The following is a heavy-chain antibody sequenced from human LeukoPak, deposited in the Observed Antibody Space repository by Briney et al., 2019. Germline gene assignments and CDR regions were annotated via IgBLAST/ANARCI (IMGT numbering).Heavy chain of an antibody. CDR2: ISTSGST. CDR1: GGSFSTYF. CDR3: ARDDRVEGGENWFDP. Sequence: SETLSLTCSVSGGSFSTYFWNWIRQPAGKGLEWIGRISTSGSTTYNPSLKSRVTMSVDTSRNQFSLSLRSVTAADTAVYYCARDDRVEGGENWFDPWGRGTLVIVSS. D-gene: IGHD3-10*01. J-gene: IGHJ5*02. V-gene: IGHV4-4*07.